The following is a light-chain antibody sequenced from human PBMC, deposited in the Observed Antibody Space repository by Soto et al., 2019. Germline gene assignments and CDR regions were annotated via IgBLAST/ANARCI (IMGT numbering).Light chain of an antibody. CDR2: AAS. Sequence: AIRMTQSPSSFSASTGDRVTITCRASQGISSYLAWYQQKPGKAPKLLIYAASTLQSGVPTRFCGSGSGTDFTLTISCLQSEDVATYYCQQYYSYPPTFGQGTKVEIK. CDR1: QGISSY. J-gene: IGKJ1*01. V-gene: IGKV1-8*01. CDR3: QQYYSYPPT.